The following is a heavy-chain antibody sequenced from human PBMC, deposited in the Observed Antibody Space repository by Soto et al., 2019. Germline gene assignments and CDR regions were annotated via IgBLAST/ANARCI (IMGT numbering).Heavy chain of an antibody. CDR2: SSGSGSGGSP. Sequence: EVQLLESGGGLVQPGGSLRLSCAASGFTFTNYAMTWVRQAPGKGLEWVSISSGSGSGGSPNYADSVKGRFTISRDNSKNTLDLQMNSLRVEDTAVYYCARDRDDYTNSVFDYWGQRTVVTVSS. V-gene: IGHV3-23*01. J-gene: IGHJ4*02. CDR3: ARDRDDYTNSVFDY. CDR1: GFTFTNYA. D-gene: IGHD4-4*01.